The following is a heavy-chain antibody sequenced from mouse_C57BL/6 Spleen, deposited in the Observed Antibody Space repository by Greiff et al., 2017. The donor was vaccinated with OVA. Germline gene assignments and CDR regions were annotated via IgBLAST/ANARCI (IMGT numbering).Heavy chain of an antibody. CDR2: ISSGGSYT. Sequence: EVKLVESGGDLVKPGGSLKLSCAASGFTFSSYGMSWVRQTPDKRLEWVATISSGGSYTYYPDSVKGRFTISRDNAKNTLYLQMSSLKSEDTAMYYCASIYDGYPFAYWGQGTLVTVSA. CDR1: GFTFSSYG. J-gene: IGHJ3*01. CDR3: ASIYDGYPFAY. D-gene: IGHD2-3*01. V-gene: IGHV5-6*02.